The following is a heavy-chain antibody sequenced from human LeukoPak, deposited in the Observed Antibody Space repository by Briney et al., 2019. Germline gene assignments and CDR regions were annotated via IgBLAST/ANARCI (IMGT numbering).Heavy chain of an antibody. V-gene: IGHV4-34*01. Sequence: SETLSLTCAVYGGSFSGYYWSWIRQPPGKGLEWIGEINHSGSTNYNPSLKSRVTISVDTSKNQFSLKLSSVTAADTAVYYCARGIKQLWSQRPFDYWGQGTLVTVSS. D-gene: IGHD5-18*01. CDR3: ARGIKQLWSQRPFDY. J-gene: IGHJ4*02. CDR1: GGSFSGYY. CDR2: INHSGST.